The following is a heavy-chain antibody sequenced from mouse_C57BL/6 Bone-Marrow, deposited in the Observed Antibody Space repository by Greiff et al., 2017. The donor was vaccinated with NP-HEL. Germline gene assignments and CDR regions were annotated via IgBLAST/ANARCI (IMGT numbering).Heavy chain of an antibody. J-gene: IGHJ1*03. V-gene: IGHV1-69*01. D-gene: IGHD1-1*01. CDR3: ARSRKRYYYGRSHWYFDV. Sequence: QVQLQQPGAELVMPGASVKLSCKASGYTFTSYWMHWVKQRPGQGLEWIGEIDPSDSYTNYNQKFKGKSTLTVDKSSSTAYMQLSSLTSEDSAVYYCARSRKRYYYGRSHWYFDVWGTGTTVTVPS. CDR1: GYTFTSYW. CDR2: IDPSDSYT.